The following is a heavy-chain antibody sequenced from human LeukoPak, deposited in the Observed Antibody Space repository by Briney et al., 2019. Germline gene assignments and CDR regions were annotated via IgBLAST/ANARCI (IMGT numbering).Heavy chain of an antibody. J-gene: IGHJ6*04. CDR2: FDPEDGET. V-gene: IGHV1-24*01. CDR3: ATLYVGSSSWYGDV. Sequence: GASVKVSCKVSGYTLTELSMHWVRQAPGKGLEWMGGFDPEDGETIYAQKFQGRVTMTRDTSISTAYMELSRLRSDDTAVYYCATLYVGSSSWYGDVWGKGTTVTVSS. D-gene: IGHD6-13*01. CDR1: GYTLTELS.